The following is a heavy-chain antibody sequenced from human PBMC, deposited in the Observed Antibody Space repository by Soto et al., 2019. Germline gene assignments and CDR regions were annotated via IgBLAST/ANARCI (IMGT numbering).Heavy chain of an antibody. V-gene: IGHV3-74*01. D-gene: IGHD3-16*01. CDR3: ARDLGGSHDY. Sequence: GGSLRLSCAASGFTFSSYAMHWVRQAPGKGLVWVSRIKTDGSVTTYADSVKGRFTISRDNAKNTLYLQMNTLRAEDTAVYYCARDLGGSHDYWGRGTLVNVSS. CDR1: GFTFSSYA. J-gene: IGHJ4*02. CDR2: IKTDGSVT.